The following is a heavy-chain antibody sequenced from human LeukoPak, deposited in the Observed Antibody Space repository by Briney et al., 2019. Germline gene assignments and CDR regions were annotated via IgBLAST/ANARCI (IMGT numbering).Heavy chain of an antibody. CDR2: ISGSGGRT. CDR3: ARGPSGYHNT. Sequence: GGSLRLSCAASGFTFSNYGMTWVRQAPGKGLEWVSTISGSGGRTYYTDSVKGRFTISRDNSKNTLYLQMNSLRAEDTAVYYCARGPSGYHNTGGQGTLVTVSS. J-gene: IGHJ4*02. D-gene: IGHD5-12*01. V-gene: IGHV3-23*01. CDR1: GFTFSNYG.